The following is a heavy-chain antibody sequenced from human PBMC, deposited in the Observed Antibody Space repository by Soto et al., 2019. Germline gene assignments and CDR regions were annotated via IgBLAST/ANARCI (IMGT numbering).Heavy chain of an antibody. CDR1: GGSISSSSYY. D-gene: IGHD1-26*01. Sequence: SETLSLTCTVSGGSISSSSYYWGWIRQPPGKGLEWIGSIYYSGSTYYNPSLKSRVTISVDTSKNQFSLKLSSVTAADTAVYYCAELRGAYYHYMDVWGKGTTVTVSS. CDR3: AELRGAYYHYMDV. V-gene: IGHV4-39*01. J-gene: IGHJ6*03. CDR2: IYYSGST.